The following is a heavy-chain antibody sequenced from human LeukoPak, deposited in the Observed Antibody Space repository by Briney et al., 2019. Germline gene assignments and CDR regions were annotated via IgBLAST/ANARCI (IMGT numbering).Heavy chain of an antibody. Sequence: GGSLRLSCSASGFIISNYAMHWVRQAPGKGLEYDSGISANGGSTYYADSVKGRFTISRDNSKNTLYLQMSSLRTEDTAIYHCVKDLYKGDSSSWYYFDYWGQGTLVTVTS. CDR1: GFIISNYA. CDR2: ISANGGST. D-gene: IGHD6-13*01. V-gene: IGHV3-64D*06. J-gene: IGHJ4*02. CDR3: VKDLYKGDSSSWYYFDY.